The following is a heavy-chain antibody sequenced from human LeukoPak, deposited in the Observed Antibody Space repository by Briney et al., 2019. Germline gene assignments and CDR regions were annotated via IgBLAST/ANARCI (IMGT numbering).Heavy chain of an antibody. J-gene: IGHJ3*02. Sequence: GGSLRLSCAASGFTFSSYWMHWVRQDPGKGLVWVSRINSDGSSTNYADPVKGRFTISRDNAKNTLYLQMNSLRAEDTAVYYCARETPTGSGRGFDIWGQGTMVTVSS. V-gene: IGHV3-74*01. CDR1: GFTFSSYW. D-gene: IGHD1-1*01. CDR3: ARETPTGSGRGFDI. CDR2: INSDGSST.